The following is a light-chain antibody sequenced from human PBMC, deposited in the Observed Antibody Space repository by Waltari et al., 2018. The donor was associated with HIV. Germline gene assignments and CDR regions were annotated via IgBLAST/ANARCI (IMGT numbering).Light chain of an antibody. Sequence: EIVMTQSPATLSVSPGERATLSCRASQSVSSNLARYQQKPGQAPRLLIYDASTRATGIPARFSGSGSGTYFTLTISSLQSEDFAVYYCQQYNNWPPGTFGQGAKLEIK. CDR2: DAS. V-gene: IGKV3-15*01. J-gene: IGKJ2*01. CDR3: QQYNNWPPGT. CDR1: QSVSSN.